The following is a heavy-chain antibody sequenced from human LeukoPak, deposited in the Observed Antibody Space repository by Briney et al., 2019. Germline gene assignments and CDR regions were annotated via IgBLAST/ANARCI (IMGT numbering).Heavy chain of an antibody. V-gene: IGHV1-2*02. Sequence: GASVKVSCKTSGYTFTGYYMHWVRQAPGQGLEWMGWINPNSGGTNYAQKFQGRVTMTRDTSISTACMELSRLRSDDTAVYYCARVRWLQHFDYWGQGTLVTVSS. CDR3: ARVRWLQHFDY. CDR1: GYTFTGYY. CDR2: INPNSGGT. D-gene: IGHD5-24*01. J-gene: IGHJ4*02.